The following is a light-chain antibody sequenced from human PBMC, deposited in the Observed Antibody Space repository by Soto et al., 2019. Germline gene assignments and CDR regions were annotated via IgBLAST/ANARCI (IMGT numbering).Light chain of an antibody. CDR2: PSS. Sequence: IPLTQSPSSLSASAGDSVTITCRASHCLXSYFSWSQQKPGKALKIRXDPSSTLQRGGPSRLSGSGSATDFTLTISSLQPEDFANYYFQQLKTYPSTFGQGTRLEI. CDR3: QQLKTYPST. V-gene: IGKV1-9*01. J-gene: IGKJ5*01. CDR1: HCLXSY.